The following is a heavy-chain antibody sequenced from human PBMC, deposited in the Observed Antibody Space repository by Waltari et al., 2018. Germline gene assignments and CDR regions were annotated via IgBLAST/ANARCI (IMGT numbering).Heavy chain of an antibody. D-gene: IGHD1-26*01. CDR2: INPKNGDT. CDR3: ARDPGPIVGAPDY. J-gene: IGHJ4*02. Sequence: QVQLVQSGTEVKKPGASVKVSCPASGYRFTDYHLHWVSQTPGQGLEWLGWINPKNGDTGYAQNFLGRVTMTRDTSINTVYMDLSGLRSDDTAVFYCARDPGPIVGAPDYWGQGTLVTVSS. V-gene: IGHV1-2*02. CDR1: GYRFTDYH.